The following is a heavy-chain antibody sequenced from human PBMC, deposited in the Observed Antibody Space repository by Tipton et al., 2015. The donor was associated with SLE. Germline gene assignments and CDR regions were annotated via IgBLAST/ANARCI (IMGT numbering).Heavy chain of an antibody. J-gene: IGHJ6*02. Sequence: TLSPTCTVSGGSISSGDYYWSWIRQPPGKGLEWIGYIYYSGSTYYNPSLKSRVTISVDTSKNQFSLKLSSVTAADTAVYYCARETLVVPAAIGDYYYYYGMDVWGQGTTVTVSS. D-gene: IGHD2-2*02. V-gene: IGHV4-30-4*01. CDR3: ARETLVVPAAIGDYYYYYGMDV. CDR1: GGSISSGDYY. CDR2: IYYSGST.